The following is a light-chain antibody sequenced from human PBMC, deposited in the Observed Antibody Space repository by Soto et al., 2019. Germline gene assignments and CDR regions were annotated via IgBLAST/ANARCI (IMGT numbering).Light chain of an antibody. J-gene: IGKJ1*01. CDR2: DAS. CDR1: QSVSSSY. Sequence: EVVLTRSPGTLSLSPGESATLSCRASQSVSSSYLAWYQHKPGQAPRLLIYDASSRATGIPDRFSGSGSGTDFTLTISRLGPEDFAVYYCQQYGSSPGTCGQGTKVDIK. V-gene: IGKV3-20*01. CDR3: QQYGSSPGT.